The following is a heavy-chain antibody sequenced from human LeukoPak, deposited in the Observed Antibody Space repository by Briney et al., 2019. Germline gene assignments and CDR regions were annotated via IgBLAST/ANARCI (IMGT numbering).Heavy chain of an antibody. V-gene: IGHV4-39*07. CDR2: IYYSGST. D-gene: IGHD4-17*01. CDR3: AGSTVTTYQDAFDI. CDR1: GGSISSSSYY. J-gene: IGHJ3*02. Sequence: PSETLSLTCTVSGGSISSSSYYWGWIRQPPGKGLEWIGSIYYSGSTYYNPSLKSRVTISVDTSKNQFSLKLSSVTAADTAVYYCAGSTVTTYQDAFDIWGQGTMVTVSS.